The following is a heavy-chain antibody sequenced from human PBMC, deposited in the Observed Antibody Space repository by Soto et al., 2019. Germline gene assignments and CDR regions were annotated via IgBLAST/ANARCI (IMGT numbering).Heavy chain of an antibody. V-gene: IGHV3-7*03. J-gene: IGHJ3*02. Sequence: EVQLVESGGGLVQPGGSLRLSCAASGFTFSSYWMSWVRQAPGKGLEWVANIKQDGSEKYYVDSVKGRFTISRDNAKNSLYLQMNSLRAEDTAVYYCARERYCGEPDCAFDIWGQGTMVTVSS. CDR1: GFTFSSYW. CDR2: IKQDGSEK. D-gene: IGHD2-21*01. CDR3: ARERYCGEPDCAFDI.